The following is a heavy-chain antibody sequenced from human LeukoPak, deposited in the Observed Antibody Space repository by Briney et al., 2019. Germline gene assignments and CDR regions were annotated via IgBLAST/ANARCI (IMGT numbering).Heavy chain of an antibody. V-gene: IGHV4-39*07. J-gene: IGHJ4*02. CDR2: IYYSGTT. Sequence: SETLSLTCTVSGGSISGSSYYWAWIRQPPGKGLEWIGSIYYSGTTYYNPSLKSRVTISVDTSKNQFSMKLISMTAADTAVYYCAREGSRGYGGLDNWGQGTLVTVSS. D-gene: IGHD4-23*01. CDR1: GGSISGSSYY. CDR3: AREGSRGYGGLDN.